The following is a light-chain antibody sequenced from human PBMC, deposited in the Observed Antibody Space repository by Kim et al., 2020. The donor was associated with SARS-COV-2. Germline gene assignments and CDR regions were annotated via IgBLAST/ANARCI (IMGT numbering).Light chain of an antibody. CDR2: EVT. J-gene: IGLJ2*01. CDR3: CSFAGSSTLV. CDR1: SGDIGSYNL. V-gene: IGLV2-23*02. Sequence: GQSITSSCTGTSGDIGSYNLVSWYQQHPGKAPKLMIYEVTKRPSGLSNRFSGSKSGYTASLTISGLQAEDEAAYYCCSFAGSSTLVFGGGTQLTVL.